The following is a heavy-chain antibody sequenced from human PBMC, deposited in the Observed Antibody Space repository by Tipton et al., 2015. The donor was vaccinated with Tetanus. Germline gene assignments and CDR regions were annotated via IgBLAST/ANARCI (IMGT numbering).Heavy chain of an antibody. J-gene: IGHJ6*02. V-gene: IGHV1-18*01. CDR1: GYTFTSYG. D-gene: IGHD5-18*01. Sequence: QSGPEVKKPGASVKVSCKASGYTFTSYGISWVRRAPGQGLEWMGWISAYNGNTNYAQKLQGRVTMTTDTSTSTAYMEMRSLRSDDTAVYYCARGASYGPDYYYGMDVWGQGTTVTVSS. CDR2: ISAYNGNT. CDR3: ARGASYGPDYYYGMDV.